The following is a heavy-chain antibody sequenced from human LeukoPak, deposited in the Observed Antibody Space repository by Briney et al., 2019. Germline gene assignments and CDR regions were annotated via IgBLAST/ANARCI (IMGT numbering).Heavy chain of an antibody. CDR1: GGSISSSSYY. J-gene: IGHJ4*02. D-gene: IGHD3/OR15-3a*01. Sequence: SSETLSLTCTVSGGSISSSSYYWGWIRQPPGKGLEWIGYIYHSGSTYYNPSLKSRVTISVDRSKNQFSLKLSSVTAADTAVYYCARVQDWCLDYWGQGTLVTVSS. V-gene: IGHV4-39*07. CDR3: ARVQDWCLDY. CDR2: IYHSGST.